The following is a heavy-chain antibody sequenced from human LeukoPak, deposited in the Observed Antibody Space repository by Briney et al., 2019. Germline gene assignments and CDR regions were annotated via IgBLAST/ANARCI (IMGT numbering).Heavy chain of an antibody. J-gene: IGHJ3*02. CDR1: GGSFRNYC. Sequence: KPSETLSLTCNVSGGSFRNYCWSWIRQAPGKGLEWIGCIDDSGSTNYNPSLKSRVTFSVDTSKNQFSLKVRSVTAADTAVYYCARGDYYYDSTDLGAFDIWGQGTMVTVSS. CDR2: IDDSGST. D-gene: IGHD3-22*01. CDR3: ARGDYYYDSTDLGAFDI. V-gene: IGHV4-59*08.